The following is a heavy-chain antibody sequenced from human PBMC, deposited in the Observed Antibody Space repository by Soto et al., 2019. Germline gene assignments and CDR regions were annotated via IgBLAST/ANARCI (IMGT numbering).Heavy chain of an antibody. J-gene: IGHJ5*02. CDR2: ISSSSSTI. V-gene: IGHV3-48*02. CDR3: ARESGYDFWSGYYPFDP. Sequence: GGSLRLSCAASGFTFSSYSMNWVRQAPGKGLEWVSYISSSSSTIYYADSVKGRFTISRDNAKNSLYLQMNILRDEDTAVYYCARESGYDFWSGYYPFDPWGQGTLVTVSS. CDR1: GFTFSSYS. D-gene: IGHD3-3*01.